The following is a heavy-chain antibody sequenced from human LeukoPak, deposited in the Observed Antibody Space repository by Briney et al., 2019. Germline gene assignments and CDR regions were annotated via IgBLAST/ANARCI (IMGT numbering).Heavy chain of an antibody. D-gene: IGHD2-8*02. CDR2: ISSSSSTI. V-gene: IGHV3-48*04. J-gene: IGHJ4*02. CDR1: GSTFSSYS. CDR3: ARDVTAGGD. Sequence: GGSLRLSCAASGSTFSSYSMNWVRQAPGEGLEWVSYISSSSSTIYYADSVKGRFTISRDNAKNSLYLQMNSLRAEDTAVYYCARDVTAGGDWGQGTLVTVSS.